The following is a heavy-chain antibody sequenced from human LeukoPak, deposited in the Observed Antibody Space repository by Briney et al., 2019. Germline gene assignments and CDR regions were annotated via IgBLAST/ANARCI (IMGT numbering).Heavy chain of an antibody. CDR1: GFTFSSYE. CDR3: ARDFQGEVDAFDI. Sequence: GGSLRLSCAASGFTFSSYEMNWVRQAPGKGLEWGSYISSGSTIYYADSVKGRFTISRDNAKNSLYLQMNSLRAEDTAVYYCARDFQGEVDAFDIWGQGTMVTVSS. CDR2: ISSGSTI. D-gene: IGHD3-16*01. V-gene: IGHV3-48*03. J-gene: IGHJ3*02.